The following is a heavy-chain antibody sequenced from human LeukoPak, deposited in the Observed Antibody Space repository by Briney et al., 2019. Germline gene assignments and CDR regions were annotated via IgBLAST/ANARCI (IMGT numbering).Heavy chain of an antibody. Sequence: GGSLRLSCAASRFTFSSYGMHWVRQAPGKGLEWVAFIRYDGSNKYYADSVKGRFTISRDNSKNTLYLQMNSLRAEDTAVYYCAKDKCSSTSCYRVLSSYYFDYWGQGTLVTVSS. J-gene: IGHJ4*02. V-gene: IGHV3-30*02. CDR3: AKDKCSSTSCYRVLSSYYFDY. CDR1: RFTFSSYG. CDR2: IRYDGSNK. D-gene: IGHD2-2*02.